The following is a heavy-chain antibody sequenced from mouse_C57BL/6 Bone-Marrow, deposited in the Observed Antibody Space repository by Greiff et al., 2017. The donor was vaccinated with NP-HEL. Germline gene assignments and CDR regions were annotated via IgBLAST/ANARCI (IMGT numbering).Heavy chain of an antibody. CDR1: GFTFSDYY. CDR2: INYDGSST. V-gene: IGHV5-16*01. CDR3: ARADYGSSHWYFDV. J-gene: IGHJ1*03. D-gene: IGHD1-1*01. Sequence: EVHLVESEGGLVQPGSSMKLSCTASGFTFSDYYMAWVRQVPEKGLEWVANINYDGSSTYYLDSLKSRFIISRDNAKNILYLQMSSLKSEDTATYDCARADYGSSHWYFDVWGTGTTVTVSS.